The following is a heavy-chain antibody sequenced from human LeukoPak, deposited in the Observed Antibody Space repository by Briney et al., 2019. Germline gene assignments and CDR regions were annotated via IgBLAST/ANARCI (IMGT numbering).Heavy chain of an antibody. CDR2: INLNSRGT. J-gene: IGHJ4*02. D-gene: IGHD3-10*01. Sequence: ASVKVSCKASGYTFTHYNIHWVGQAPGQGLEWMGWINLNSRGTNYTQRFQGMVTMTRDTSISTAYMDLGSLKSDDTATYFCSVWFGEFAHWGQGTLVTVSS. CDR1: GYTFTHYN. V-gene: IGHV1-2*02. CDR3: SVWFGEFAH.